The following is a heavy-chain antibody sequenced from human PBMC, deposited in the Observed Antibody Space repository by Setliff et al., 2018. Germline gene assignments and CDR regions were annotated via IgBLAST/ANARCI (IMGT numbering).Heavy chain of an antibody. CDR2: INHSGST. Sequence: SETLSLTCTVSGGSISSYYWSWIRQPPGKGLEWIGEINHSGSTNYNPSLKSRVTISVDTSKNQFSLKLSSVTAADTAVYHCARGKTFFGAFIRAFDIWGQGRMVTVSS. CDR3: ARGKTFFGAFIRAFDI. D-gene: IGHD3-3*01. CDR1: GGSISSYY. J-gene: IGHJ3*02. V-gene: IGHV4-34*01.